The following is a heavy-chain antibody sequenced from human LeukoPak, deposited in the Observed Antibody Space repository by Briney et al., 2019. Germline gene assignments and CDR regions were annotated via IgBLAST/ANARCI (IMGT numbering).Heavy chain of an antibody. J-gene: IGHJ3*02. D-gene: IGHD1-1*01. CDR2: IYHSGST. CDR1: GYSISSGYY. V-gene: IGHV4-38-2*02. Sequence: SETLSLTCTVSGYSISSGYYWGWLRQPPGKGLEGIGSIYHSGSTYYNPSLKSQVTISVDTSKNQFSLKLTSVTAADTAVYYCTRGAGSTTSNDAFDIWGQGTMVTVSS. CDR3: TRGAGSTTSNDAFDI.